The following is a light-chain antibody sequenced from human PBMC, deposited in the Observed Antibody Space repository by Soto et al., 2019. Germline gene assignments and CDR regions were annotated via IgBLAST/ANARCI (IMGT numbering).Light chain of an antibody. CDR3: PHYNSNPWT. V-gene: IGKV1-5*03. J-gene: IGKJ1*01. Sequence: DIQMTQSPSTLSASVGDRVTISCRASQSINSWLAWYQQKPGKAPKLLIYKTSSLESGVPSRISGSGSGAAFTLTISSLPPDDFATYYCPHYNSNPWTFGQGTKVEIK. CDR2: KTS. CDR1: QSINSW.